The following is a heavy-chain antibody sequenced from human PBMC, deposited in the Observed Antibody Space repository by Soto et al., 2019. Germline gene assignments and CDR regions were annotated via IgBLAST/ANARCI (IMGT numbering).Heavy chain of an antibody. Sequence: QVQLQESGPGLVKPSETLSLTCTFSGGSVSSGNYYWSWIRQPPGKGLEWIGFIYYTGSTSYNPSLKSRVTISMDTSKNQFSLKLTSVTAADTAVYYCASALYCSGGSCSFDPWGQGTLVTVSS. J-gene: IGHJ5*02. CDR3: ASALYCSGGSCSFDP. CDR1: GGSVSSGNYY. D-gene: IGHD2-15*01. V-gene: IGHV4-61*01. CDR2: IYYTGST.